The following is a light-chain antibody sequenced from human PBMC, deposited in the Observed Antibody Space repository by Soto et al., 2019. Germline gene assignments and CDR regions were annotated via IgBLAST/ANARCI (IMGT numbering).Light chain of an antibody. CDR3: QQLNSYPVT. J-gene: IGKJ4*01. CDR1: QGISSY. Sequence: IQMTQSPSTLSASIGDRVTITCRASQGISSYLAWYQQKPGKAPNLLIYYASTLQSGVPSRFSGSGSGTDFTLTIRSLQPEDFETYYCQQLNSYPVTFGGGTKVDI. V-gene: IGKV1-9*01. CDR2: YAS.